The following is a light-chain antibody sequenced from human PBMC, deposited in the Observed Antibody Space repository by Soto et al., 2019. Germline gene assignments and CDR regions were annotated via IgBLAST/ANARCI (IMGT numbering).Light chain of an antibody. J-gene: IGKJ1*01. CDR2: DAS. CDR3: QQRSKMPLT. V-gene: IGKV3-11*01. CDR1: QSVRNY. Sequence: EIVLTQSPATLSLSPGETATLSCRASQSVRNYLAWYQQKPGQAPRLLIYDASNRATGIPARFSGTGSETDFTLTISSLEPDDFAIYYCQQRSKMPLTFGHGTKVDIK.